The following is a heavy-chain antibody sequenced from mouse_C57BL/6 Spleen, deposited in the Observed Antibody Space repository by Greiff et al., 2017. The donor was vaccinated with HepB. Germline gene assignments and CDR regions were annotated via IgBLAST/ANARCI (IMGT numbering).Heavy chain of an antibody. Sequence: EVMLVESGGGLVKPGGCLKLSCAASGFTFSDYGMHWVRQAPEKGLEWVAYISSGSSTIYYADTVKGRFTISRDNAKNTLFLQMTSLRSEDTAMYYCAITGTYYFDYWGQGTTLTVSS. CDR2: ISSGSSTI. V-gene: IGHV5-17*01. J-gene: IGHJ2*01. CDR3: AITGTYYFDY. CDR1: GFTFSDYG. D-gene: IGHD4-1*01.